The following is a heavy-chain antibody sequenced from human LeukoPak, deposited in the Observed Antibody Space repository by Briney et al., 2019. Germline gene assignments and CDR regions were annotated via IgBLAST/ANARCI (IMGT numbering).Heavy chain of an antibody. J-gene: IGHJ4*02. CDR3: AREGYSYGYPNYFDY. D-gene: IGHD5-18*01. CDR2: IYHSGST. V-gene: IGHV4-38-2*02. CDR1: GYSFSSGYY. Sequence: SETLTLTCTVSGYSFSSGYYWGWLRQPPGKGLEWIGNIYHSGSTYNNPSLQSRVTISVDTSKNQFSLKLSSVTASDTAVYFCAREGYSYGYPNYFDYCGQGALVTVSS.